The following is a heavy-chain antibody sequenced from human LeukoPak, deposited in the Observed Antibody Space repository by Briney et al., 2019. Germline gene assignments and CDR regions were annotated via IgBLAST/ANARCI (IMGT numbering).Heavy chain of an antibody. V-gene: IGHV1-18*01. Sequence: GASVKDSCKASGYTFTSYGISWVRQAPGQGLEWMGWISAYNGNTNYAQKLQGRVTMTTDTSTSTAYMELRSLRSDDTAVYYCARVSMVGATTFIPSDYWGQGTLVTVSS. CDR2: ISAYNGNT. J-gene: IGHJ4*02. CDR1: GYTFTSYG. D-gene: IGHD1-26*01. CDR3: ARVSMVGATTFIPSDY.